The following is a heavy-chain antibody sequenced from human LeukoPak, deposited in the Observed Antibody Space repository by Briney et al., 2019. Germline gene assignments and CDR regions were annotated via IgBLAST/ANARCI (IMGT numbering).Heavy chain of an antibody. CDR2: FYHSGST. D-gene: IGHD3-3*01. Sequence: NASETLSLTCSVSGGSISSGTYWGWIRQPPGKGLEWIGSFYHSGSTNYNPSLKSRVTISLDTSKSQFSLKVRYVTAADTAVYYCARGLNDSWTGENYWGQGTLVTVSS. CDR3: ARGLNDSWTGENY. J-gene: IGHJ4*02. CDR1: GGSISSGTY. V-gene: IGHV4-38-2*02.